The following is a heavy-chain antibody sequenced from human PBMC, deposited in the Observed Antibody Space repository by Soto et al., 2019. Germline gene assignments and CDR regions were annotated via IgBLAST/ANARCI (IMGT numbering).Heavy chain of an antibody. CDR2: TYYRSKWYN. CDR1: GDSVSSNSAA. V-gene: IGHV6-1*01. J-gene: IGHJ3*02. CDR3: ARERYGDYGRGTFDI. D-gene: IGHD4-17*01. Sequence: SQTLSLTCAISGDSVSSNSAAWNWIRQSPSRGLEWLGRTYYRSKWYNDYAVYVKSRITINPDTSKNQLSLQLNSVTPADTAVYYCARERYGDYGRGTFDIWGQGTMVTVSS.